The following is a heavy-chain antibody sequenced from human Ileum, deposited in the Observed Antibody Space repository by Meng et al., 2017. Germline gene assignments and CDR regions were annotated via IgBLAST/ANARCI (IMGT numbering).Heavy chain of an antibody. D-gene: IGHD7-27*01. CDR3: ARGTGDILVGFDY. Sequence: QVKLEESGPGLVTPPGTLSRTFSVSCASLIGVDVWRWCRQTRGNGLEWIREIHHSDSTNSIPSLKSRVPLSVDKSNNQFSLSMTSETAADTAVYYCARGTGDILVGFDYWGQGTLVTVSS. J-gene: IGHJ4*02. V-gene: IGHV4-4*03. CDR2: IHHSDST. CDR1: CASLIGVDV.